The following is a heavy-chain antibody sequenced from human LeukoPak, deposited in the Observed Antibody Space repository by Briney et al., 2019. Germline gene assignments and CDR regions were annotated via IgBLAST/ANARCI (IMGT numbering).Heavy chain of an antibody. CDR2: IYYSGST. CDR3: ASGHCSSTSCPPHAFDI. D-gene: IGHD2-2*01. J-gene: IGHJ3*02. V-gene: IGHV4-59*01. CDR1: GGSISSNY. Sequence: SETLSLTCTVSGGSISSNYWSWIRQPPGKGLEWIGYIYYSGSTNYNPSLKSRVSISVDTSKNQFSLKLSSVTAADTAVYYCASGHCSSTSCPPHAFDIWGQGTMVTVSS.